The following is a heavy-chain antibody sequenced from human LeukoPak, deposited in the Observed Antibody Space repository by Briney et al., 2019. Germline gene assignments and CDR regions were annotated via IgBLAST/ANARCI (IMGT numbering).Heavy chain of an antibody. CDR2: IYPGDSDT. Sequence: GESLKISCKGSGYSFTSYWIGWVRQMPGKGLEWMGIIYPGDSDTRYSPPFQGQVTISADKSISTAYLQWRSLKASDTAMYYCARRSRDTAMVKNGVFDYWGQGTLVTVSS. CDR3: ARRSRDTAMVKNGVFDY. V-gene: IGHV5-51*01. D-gene: IGHD5-18*01. J-gene: IGHJ4*02. CDR1: GYSFTSYW.